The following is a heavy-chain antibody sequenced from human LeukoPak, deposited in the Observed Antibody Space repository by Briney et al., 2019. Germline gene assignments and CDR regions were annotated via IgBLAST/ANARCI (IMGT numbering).Heavy chain of an antibody. CDR2: IKQDGSEK. Sequence: GGSLRLSCAASGFTFSSYWMSWVRQAPGKGLKWVANIKQDGSEKYYVDSVKGRFTISRDNSKNTLYLQMNSLRAEDTAVYYCAALPGYCSSTSCPGKDYWGQGTLVTVSS. D-gene: IGHD2-2*01. J-gene: IGHJ4*02. CDR3: AALPGYCSSTSCPGKDY. V-gene: IGHV3-7*01. CDR1: GFTFSSYW.